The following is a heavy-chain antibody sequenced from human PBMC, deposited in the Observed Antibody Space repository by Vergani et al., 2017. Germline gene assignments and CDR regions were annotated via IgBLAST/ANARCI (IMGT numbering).Heavy chain of an antibody. Sequence: QVQLQESGPGLVKPSQTLSLTCTVSGGSISSGGYYWSWIRQHPGKGLGWIGYIYYSGSTNYNPSLKSRVTISVDTSKNQFSLKLSSVTAADTAVYCCASSSGGRYYYCMDVWGQGTTVTVSS. CDR1: GGSISSGGYY. J-gene: IGHJ6*02. CDR2: IYYSGST. D-gene: IGHD2-15*01. V-gene: IGHV4-31*03. CDR3: ASSSGGRYYYCMDV.